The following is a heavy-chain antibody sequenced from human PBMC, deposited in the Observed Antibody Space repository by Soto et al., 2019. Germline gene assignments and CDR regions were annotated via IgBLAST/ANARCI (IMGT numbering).Heavy chain of an antibody. J-gene: IGHJ3*02. D-gene: IGHD3-22*01. CDR2: ISGFGGHT. CDR3: AKAFYFDGSGYAFHI. CDR1: GFNFSGYA. Sequence: GGSLRLSCAASGFNFSGYAMTWVRQAPGKGLEWVSSISGFGGHTYYADSVKGRFTVSRDTSDTTSYLQMSGLRADDAGAYFCAKAFYFDGSGYAFHIWGQGTTVTVSS. V-gene: IGHV3-23*01.